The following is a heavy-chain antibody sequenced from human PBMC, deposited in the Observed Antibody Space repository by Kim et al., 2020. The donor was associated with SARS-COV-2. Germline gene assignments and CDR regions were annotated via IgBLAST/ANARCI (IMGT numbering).Heavy chain of an antibody. V-gene: IGHV1-3*01. D-gene: IGHD6-19*01. Sequence: ASVKVSCKVSGYTFTNYAMHWVRQAPGQRLEWMGWINAGDAGTKYSQNFQGRVTITRDTSTSTAYMELSSLTSEDTAVYYCARVTGIAVAAKDYFDYWGQGTLVTVSS. CDR1: GYTFTNYA. J-gene: IGHJ4*02. CDR3: ARVTGIAVAAKDYFDY. CDR2: INAGDAGT.